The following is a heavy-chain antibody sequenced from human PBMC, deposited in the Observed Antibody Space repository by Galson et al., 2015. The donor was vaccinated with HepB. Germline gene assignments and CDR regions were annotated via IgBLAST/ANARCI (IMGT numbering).Heavy chain of an antibody. D-gene: IGHD2-15*01. V-gene: IGHV3-30*04. CDR2: ISYDGSNK. CDR3: ARRGYCSGGSCSRHFKFFDY. J-gene: IGHJ4*02. CDR1: GFTFSSYA. Sequence: SLRLSCAASGFTFSSYAMHWVRQAPGKGLEWVAVISYDGSNKYYADSVKGRFTISRDNSKNTLYLQMNSLRAEDTAVYYCARRGYCSGGSCSRHFKFFDYWGQGTLVTVSS.